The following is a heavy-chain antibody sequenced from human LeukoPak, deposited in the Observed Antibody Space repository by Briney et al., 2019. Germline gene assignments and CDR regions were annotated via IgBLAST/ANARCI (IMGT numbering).Heavy chain of an antibody. V-gene: IGHV4-34*01. J-gene: IGHJ4*02. D-gene: IGHD4-23*01. CDR3: ARVSRGNSVGGDY. CDR2: INHSGSA. CDR1: GGSFSDYY. Sequence: SETLSLTCAVYGGSFSDYYWSWIRQPPGKGLQWIGEINHSGSANYNPSLKSRVTISVDTSKNQFSLKLSSVTAADTAMYYCARVSRGNSVGGDYWGQGTLVTVSS.